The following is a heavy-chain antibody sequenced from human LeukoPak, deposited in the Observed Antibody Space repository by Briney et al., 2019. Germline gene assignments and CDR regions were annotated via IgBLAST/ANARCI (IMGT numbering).Heavy chain of an antibody. Sequence: PSETLSLTCSVSGGSIKTYYWSWIRQPAGKGLEWIGRIYTSGSTTYNPSLKSRVTMSVDTSKNQFSLKLSSVTAADTAVYYCATREGDYVWGSYRSNAFDIWGQGTMVTVSS. CDR3: ATREGDYVWGSYRSNAFDI. CDR1: GGSIKTYY. V-gene: IGHV4-4*07. D-gene: IGHD3-16*02. CDR2: IYTSGST. J-gene: IGHJ3*02.